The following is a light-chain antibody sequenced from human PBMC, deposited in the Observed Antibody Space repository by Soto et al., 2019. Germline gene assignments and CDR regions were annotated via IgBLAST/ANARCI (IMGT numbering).Light chain of an antibody. CDR1: QSVSSSY. CDR2: WAS. Sequence: EIVLTQSPGTLSLSPGERATLSCRASQSVSSSYLAWYQQKPGQPPKVLIYWASTRESGVPDRFGGSGSGTVFTLAINIVQSEDVAVYYCQQYHSGPITFGQGTRLEIK. CDR3: QQYHSGPIT. J-gene: IGKJ5*01. V-gene: IGKV3-20*01.